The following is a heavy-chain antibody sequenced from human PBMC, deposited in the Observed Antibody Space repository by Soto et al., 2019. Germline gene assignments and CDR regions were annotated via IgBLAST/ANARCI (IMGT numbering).Heavy chain of an antibody. Sequence: QLQLQESGPGLVKPSETLSLTCTVSGGSISSSSYYWGWIRQPPGKGLEWIGSIYYSGSTYYNPSLKSRVPISVDTSKNQFSLKLSSVTAADTAVYYCAIRGYYDSSGSIYWYFDLWGRGTLVTVSS. V-gene: IGHV4-39*01. CDR3: AIRGYYDSSGSIYWYFDL. CDR2: IYYSGST. CDR1: GGSISSSSYY. D-gene: IGHD3-22*01. J-gene: IGHJ2*01.